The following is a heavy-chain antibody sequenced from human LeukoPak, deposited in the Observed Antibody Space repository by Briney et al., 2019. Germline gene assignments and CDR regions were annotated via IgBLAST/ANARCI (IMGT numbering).Heavy chain of an antibody. CDR3: AREGGSGVYYFDY. J-gene: IGHJ4*02. CDR2: ISSSSSYI. V-gene: IGHV3-21*01. Sequence: GGSLRLSCAASGFTFSSYSMNWVRQAPGKGLGWVSSISSSSSYIYYADSVKGRFTISRDNAKNSLYLQMNSLRAEDTAVYYCAREGGSGVYYFDYWGQGTLVTVSS. D-gene: IGHD3-10*01. CDR1: GFTFSSYS.